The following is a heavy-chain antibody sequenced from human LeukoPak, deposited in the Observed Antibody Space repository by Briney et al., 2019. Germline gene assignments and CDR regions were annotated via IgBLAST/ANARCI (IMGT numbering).Heavy chain of an antibody. CDR1: GFTFSSYS. CDR2: ISSGSSYI. V-gene: IGHV3-21*01. Sequence: PGGSLRLSCAASGFTFSSYSMNWVRQAPGKGLEWVSSISSGSSYIYYADSVKGRFTISRDNAKNSLYLQMNSLRAEDTAMYYCARDWGSAITVAGTDYWGQGTLVTVSS. D-gene: IGHD6-19*01. CDR3: ARDWGSAITVAGTDY. J-gene: IGHJ4*02.